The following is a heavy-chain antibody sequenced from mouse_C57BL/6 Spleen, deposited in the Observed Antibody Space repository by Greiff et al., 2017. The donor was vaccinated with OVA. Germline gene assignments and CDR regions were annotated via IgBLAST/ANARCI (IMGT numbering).Heavy chain of an antibody. Sequence: QVQLQQPGTELVKPGASVKLSCKASGYTFTSYWMHWVKQRPGQGLEWIGNINPSNGGTNYNEKFKSKATLTVDKSYSTAYMQLRSLTSEDSAVYECASNDVVDGSRYWYCDVWGTGTTVTVSA. CDR2: INPSNGGT. D-gene: IGHD1-1*01. J-gene: IGHJ1*03. CDR3: ASNDVVDGSRYWYCDV. V-gene: IGHV1-53*01. CDR1: GYTFTSYW.